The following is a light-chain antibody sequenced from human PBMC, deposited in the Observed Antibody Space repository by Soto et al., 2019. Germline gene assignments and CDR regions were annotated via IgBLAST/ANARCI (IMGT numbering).Light chain of an antibody. CDR2: GAS. Sequence: EIVLTQSPGTLSLSPGEIATLSCSASQSVSSTYLAWYQQKPGQAPRLLIYGASTRATGIPARFSGSGSGTEFTLTISSLQSEDFAVYYCQQYNNWPPATFGQGTKVDIK. V-gene: IGKV3-15*01. CDR3: QQYNNWPPAT. CDR1: QSVSSTY. J-gene: IGKJ1*01.